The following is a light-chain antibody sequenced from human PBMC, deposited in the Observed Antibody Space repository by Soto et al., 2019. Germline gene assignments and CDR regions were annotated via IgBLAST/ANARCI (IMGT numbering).Light chain of an antibody. V-gene: IGLV2-23*01. CDR2: EGS. J-gene: IGLJ1*01. Sequence: QSALTQPASVSGSPGQSITISCTGTSSDVGSYNLVSWYQQHPGKAPKLMIYEGSKRTSGVSNRFSGSKAGNTASLTISGLQAEDEADYYCCSYAGSSTYVVGTGTKLTVL. CDR3: CSYAGSSTYV. CDR1: SSDVGSYNL.